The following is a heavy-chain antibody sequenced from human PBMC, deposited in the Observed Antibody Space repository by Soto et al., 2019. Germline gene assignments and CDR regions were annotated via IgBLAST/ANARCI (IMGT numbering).Heavy chain of an antibody. D-gene: IGHD1-26*01. V-gene: IGHV3-7*03. J-gene: IGHJ4*02. CDR1: GFTFSTYW. Sequence: EVQLVESGGGLVQPGGSLRLSCVVSGFTFSTYWMSWVRQAPGKGLEWVANIKEDGSEKYYLDSVKGRFTIYRDNAKNSLYLQMNSLRAEDTAVYYSARDKVVGPTTLDYWGQGTLVTVSS. CDR3: ARDKVVGPTTLDY. CDR2: IKEDGSEK.